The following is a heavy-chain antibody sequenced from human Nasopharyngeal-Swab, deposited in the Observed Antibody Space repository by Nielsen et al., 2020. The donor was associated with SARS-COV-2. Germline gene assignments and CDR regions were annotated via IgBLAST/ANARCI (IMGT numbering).Heavy chain of an antibody. V-gene: IGHV3-30-3*01. CDR3: ARPLTGYYYFDY. J-gene: IGHJ4*02. D-gene: IGHD3-9*01. CDR1: GFTFSSYG. CDR2: ISNDGSDK. Sequence: GGSLRLSCAASGFTFSSYGMHWVRQAPGKGLEWEAFISNDGSDKYYADSVKGRFTISRDNSKNTLYLQMNSLRAEDTAVYYCARPLTGYYYFDYWGQGTLVTVSS.